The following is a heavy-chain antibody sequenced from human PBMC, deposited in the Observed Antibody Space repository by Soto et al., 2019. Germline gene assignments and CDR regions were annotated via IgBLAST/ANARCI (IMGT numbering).Heavy chain of an antibody. CDR2: IDPSDSYT. Sequence: GESLKISCKGSGYSFTSYWISWVRQMPGKGLEWMGRIDPSDSYTNYSPSFQGHVTISADKSISTAYLQWSSLKASDTAMYYCARPSRGYSYGYGIYYCMDVLGQGTTVTVSS. CDR3: ARPSRGYSYGYGIYYCMDV. V-gene: IGHV5-10-1*01. CDR1: GYSFTSYW. D-gene: IGHD5-18*01. J-gene: IGHJ6*02.